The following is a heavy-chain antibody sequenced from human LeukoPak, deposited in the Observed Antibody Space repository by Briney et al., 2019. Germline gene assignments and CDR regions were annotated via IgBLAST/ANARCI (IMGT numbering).Heavy chain of an antibody. CDR3: ARFTIFGVVVHYYFDY. D-gene: IGHD3-3*01. CDR1: GGSISSSSYY. V-gene: IGHV4-39*01. J-gene: IGHJ4*02. Sequence: SETLSLTCTVSGGSISSSSYYWGWIRQPPGKGLGWIGSIYYSGSTYYNPSLKSRVTISVDTSKNQFSLKLSSVTAADTAVYYCARFTIFGVVVHYYFDYWGQGTLVTVSS. CDR2: IYYSGST.